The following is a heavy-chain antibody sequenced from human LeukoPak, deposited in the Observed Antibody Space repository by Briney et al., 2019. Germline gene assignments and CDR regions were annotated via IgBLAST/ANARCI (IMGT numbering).Heavy chain of an antibody. D-gene: IGHD4-17*01. J-gene: IGHJ4*02. CDR2: INPNSGGT. CDR1: GYTFTGYY. Sequence: ASVKVSCKASGYTFTGYYMHWVRQAPGQGLEWMGWINPNSGGTNYAQKFQGRVTMTRDTSISTAYMELSRLRSDDTAVYYCARDRGTTVTTYPDYWGQRTLVTVSS. V-gene: IGHV1-2*02. CDR3: ARDRGTTVTTYPDY.